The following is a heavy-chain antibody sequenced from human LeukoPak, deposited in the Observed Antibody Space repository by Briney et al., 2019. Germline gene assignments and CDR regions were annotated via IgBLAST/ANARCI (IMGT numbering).Heavy chain of an antibody. V-gene: IGHV3-53*01. Sequence: GGSLRLSCAASGFTVSNNYMSWARQAPGKGPQWVSVISAGGVSLFSGSGSAAYYADSVGGRFTISRDNSKNTLYLQMNSLRADDTAVYYCAKMSGVVWFGELRLPFDSWGQGTVVTVSS. CDR2: ISAGGVSLFSGSGSAA. CDR1: GFTVSNNY. J-gene: IGHJ4*02. CDR3: AKMSGVVWFGELRLPFDS. D-gene: IGHD3-10*01.